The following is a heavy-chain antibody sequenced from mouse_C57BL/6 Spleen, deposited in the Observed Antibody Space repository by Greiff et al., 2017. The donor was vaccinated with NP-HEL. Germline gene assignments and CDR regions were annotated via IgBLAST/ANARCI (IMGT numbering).Heavy chain of an antibody. CDR3: AGGLTGRFAY. Sequence: EVQLQESGPELVKPGASVKMSCKASGYTFTDYNMHWVKQSHGKSLEWIGYINPNNGGTSYNQKFKGKATLTVNKSSSTAYMELRSLTSEDSAVYYCAGGLTGRFAYWGQGTLVTVSA. D-gene: IGHD4-1*01. CDR2: INPNNGGT. V-gene: IGHV1-22*01. CDR1: GYTFTDYN. J-gene: IGHJ3*01.